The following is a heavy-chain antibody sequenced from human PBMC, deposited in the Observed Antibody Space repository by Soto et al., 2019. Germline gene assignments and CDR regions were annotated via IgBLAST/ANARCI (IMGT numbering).Heavy chain of an antibody. D-gene: IGHD4-4*01. J-gene: IGHJ6*03. CDR2: IWYDGSNK. CDR1: GFTFSSYG. CDR3: ARDYLDYSYYYYYYMDV. Sequence: GGSLRLSCAASGFTFSSYGMHWVRQAPGKGLEWVVVIWYDGSNKYYADSVKGRFTISRDNSKNTLYLQMNSLRAEDTAVYYCARDYLDYSYYYYYYMDVWGKGTTVTVSS. V-gene: IGHV3-33*01.